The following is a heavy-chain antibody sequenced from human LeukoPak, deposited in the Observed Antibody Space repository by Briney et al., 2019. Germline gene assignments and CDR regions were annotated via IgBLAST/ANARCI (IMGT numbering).Heavy chain of an antibody. D-gene: IGHD1-26*01. CDR1: GFTFSTYN. J-gene: IGHJ3*02. V-gene: IGHV3-23*01. CDR3: ARSGRGGAFDI. CDR2: ISGSGGST. Sequence: GGSLRLSCAASGFTFSTYNMNWVRQAPGKGLEWVSAISGSGGSTYYADSVKGRFTISGDNAKNALYLQMNSLRAEDTAVYYCARSGRGGAFDIWGHGTMVTVSS.